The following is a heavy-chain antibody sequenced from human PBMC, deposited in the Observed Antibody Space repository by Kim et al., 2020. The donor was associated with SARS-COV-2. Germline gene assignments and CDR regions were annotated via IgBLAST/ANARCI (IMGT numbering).Heavy chain of an antibody. CDR3: AGDRASRGGNYFD. D-gene: IGHD3-10*01. CDR2: VCESGST. Sequence: SETLSLTCSVSGGSTNRFTYCWGWIRQSQGKELEWIGNVCESGSTFYNPSLKSRVTISLDTYEKQFSLRLNSVTAADTAVYYCAGDRASRGGNYFD. V-gene: IGHV4-39*07. J-gene: IGHJ3*01. CDR1: GGSTNRFTYC.